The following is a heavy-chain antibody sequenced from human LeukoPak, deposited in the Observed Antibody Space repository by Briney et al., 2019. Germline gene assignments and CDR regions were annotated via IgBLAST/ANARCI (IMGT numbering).Heavy chain of an antibody. J-gene: IGHJ4*02. Sequence: GGSLRLSCAASGFTFSSYAMSWVRQAPGKGLEWVSTISSSGDSTYYADSVKGRFTISRDNAKNTLYLQMNSLRAEDTAVYYCARLLIAVAGSAQDYWGQGTLVTVSS. D-gene: IGHD6-19*01. V-gene: IGHV3-23*01. CDR1: GFTFSSYA. CDR2: ISSSGDST. CDR3: ARLLIAVAGSAQDY.